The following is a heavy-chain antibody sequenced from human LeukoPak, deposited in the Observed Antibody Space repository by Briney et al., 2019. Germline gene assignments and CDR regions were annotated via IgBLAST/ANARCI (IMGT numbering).Heavy chain of an antibody. D-gene: IGHD5-12*01. CDR2: ISSTSGFI. J-gene: IGHJ4*02. CDR1: GFTFSSDS. Sequence: GGSLRLSCAASGFTFSSDSMNWVRQAPGKGLEWVSSISSTSGFISYADSVRGRFTISRDNAKSSLYLQMNSLRAEDTALYYCARVHSGYGPDYIDHWGQGTPVTVSS. CDR3: ARVHSGYGPDYIDH. V-gene: IGHV3-21*06.